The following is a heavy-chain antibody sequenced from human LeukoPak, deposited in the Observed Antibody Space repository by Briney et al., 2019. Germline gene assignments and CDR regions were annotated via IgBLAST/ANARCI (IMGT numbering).Heavy chain of an antibody. CDR1: GFTFTSSA. D-gene: IGHD6-13*01. J-gene: IGHJ4*02. CDR2: IVVGSGNT. CDR3: ARGRGVYSSSWPGAY. Sequence: SVKVSCKASGFTFTSSAMQWVRQARGQRLEWIGWIVVGSGNTNYAQKFQERVTITRDMSTSTAYMELSSLRSEDTAVYYCARGRGVYSSSWPGAYWGQGTLVTVSS. V-gene: IGHV1-58*02.